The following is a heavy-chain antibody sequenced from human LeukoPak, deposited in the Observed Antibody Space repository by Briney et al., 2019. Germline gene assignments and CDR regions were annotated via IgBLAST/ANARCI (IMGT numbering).Heavy chain of an antibody. D-gene: IGHD5-18*01. CDR1: GYSISSGYY. CDR2: TYHSGST. Sequence: SETLSLTCTVSGYSISSGYYWGWIRQPPGKGLEWIGSTYHSGSTYYNPSLKSRVTISVDTSKNQFSLKLSSVTAAGTAVYYCARGGGYSYGGPGVPFDPWGQGTLVTVSS. J-gene: IGHJ5*02. V-gene: IGHV4-38-2*02. CDR3: ARGGGYSYGGPGVPFDP.